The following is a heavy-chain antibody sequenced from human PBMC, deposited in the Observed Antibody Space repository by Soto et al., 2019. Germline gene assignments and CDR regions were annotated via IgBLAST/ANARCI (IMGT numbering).Heavy chain of an antibody. D-gene: IGHD3-10*01. V-gene: IGHV3-23*01. CDR2: FRTGGDDGTT. CDR3: AKKVNSGPGSQYFDY. J-gene: IGHJ4*02. Sequence: GGSLRLSCAASGFTFSSYSMSWVRQSPGKGLEWVSGFRTGGDDGTTYYADSVKGRFTISRDNSKNTLFLQMNSLRAEDTAIYYCAKKVNSGPGSQYFDYWGQGTLVTVSS. CDR1: GFTFSSYS.